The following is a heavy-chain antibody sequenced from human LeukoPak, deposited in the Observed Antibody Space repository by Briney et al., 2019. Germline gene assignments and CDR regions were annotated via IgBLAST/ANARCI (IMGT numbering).Heavy chain of an antibody. V-gene: IGHV3-23*01. Sequence: GGSLRLSCEASGFIFSNYAMNWVRQAPGKGLEWVSVISSSGAGTYYADSVKGRFTISRDNSRNTPYLQMNSLRDEDTAVYYCAKELGSSHFDFWGQGTLVTVSS. D-gene: IGHD6-6*01. CDR2: ISSSGAGT. J-gene: IGHJ4*02. CDR3: AKELGSSHFDF. CDR1: GFIFSNYA.